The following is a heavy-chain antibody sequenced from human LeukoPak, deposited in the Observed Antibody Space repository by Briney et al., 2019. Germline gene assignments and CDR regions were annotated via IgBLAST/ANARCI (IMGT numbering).Heavy chain of an antibody. J-gene: IGHJ4*02. CDR2: ISGSGGST. V-gene: IGHV3-23*01. Sequence: GGSLRLSCAASGFTFSSYAMSWVRQAPGKGLEWVSAISGSGGSTYYADSVKGRFTISRDNSKNTLYLQTNSLRAEDTAVYYCAKGGATVTTSRYLGYWGQGTLVTVSS. CDR1: GFTFSSYA. CDR3: AKGGATVTTSRYLGY. D-gene: IGHD4-17*01.